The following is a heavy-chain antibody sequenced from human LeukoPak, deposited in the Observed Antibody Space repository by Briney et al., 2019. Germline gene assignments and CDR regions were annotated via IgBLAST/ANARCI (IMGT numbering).Heavy chain of an antibody. CDR1: GGSISSGGYY. CDR3: ARHLDTVTSAFDI. Sequence: SQTLSLTCTVSGGSISSGGYYWSWIRQPPGKGLEWIGYIYHSGSTYYNPSLKSRVTISVDRSKNQFSLKLSSVTAADTAVYYCARHLDTVTSAFDIWGQGTMVTVSS. V-gene: IGHV4-30-2*01. CDR2: IYHSGST. D-gene: IGHD4-17*01. J-gene: IGHJ3*02.